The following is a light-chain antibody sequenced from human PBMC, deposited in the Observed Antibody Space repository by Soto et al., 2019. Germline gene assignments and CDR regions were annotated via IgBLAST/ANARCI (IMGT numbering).Light chain of an antibody. Sequence: EIVLTQSPGTLSLSPGERATLSCRASQSSRYLTWYQQKPGQAPRLLIYGASSRAAGVPDKFSGSGSGTDFTLTISRLEPEDFAVYYCQQYVSSPPRFAFGPGTKVEIK. V-gene: IGKV3-20*01. CDR2: GAS. CDR3: QQYVSSPPRFA. CDR1: QSSRY. J-gene: IGKJ3*01.